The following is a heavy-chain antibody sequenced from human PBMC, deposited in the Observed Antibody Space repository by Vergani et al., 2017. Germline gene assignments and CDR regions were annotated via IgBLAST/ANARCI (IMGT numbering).Heavy chain of an antibody. CDR2: ISSSSSYI. CDR1: GFTVSSNY. CDR3: ARVRGTEDY. J-gene: IGHJ4*02. V-gene: IGHV3-21*01. Sequence: EVQLVESGGGLIQPGGSLRLSCAASGFTVSSNYMSWVRQAPGKGLEWVSSISSSSSYIYYADSVKGRFTISRDNSKNALYLQMNSLRAEATAVYYCARVRGTEDYWAQGTLVTVSS. D-gene: IGHD1-26*01.